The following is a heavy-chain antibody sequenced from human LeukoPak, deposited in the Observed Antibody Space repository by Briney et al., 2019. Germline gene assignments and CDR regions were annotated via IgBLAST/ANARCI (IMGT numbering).Heavy chain of an antibody. V-gene: IGHV4-59*01. CDR2: IYYSGST. J-gene: IGHJ4*02. CDR3: ARVDFWSGYYRQSEYYFDY. Sequence: PSETLSLTCTVSGGSISSYYWSWIRQPPGKGLEWIGYIYYSGSTNYNPSLKSRVTISVDTSKNQFSLKLSSVTAADTAVYYCARVDFWSGYYRQSEYYFDYWGQGTLVTVSS. D-gene: IGHD3-3*01. CDR1: GGSISSYY.